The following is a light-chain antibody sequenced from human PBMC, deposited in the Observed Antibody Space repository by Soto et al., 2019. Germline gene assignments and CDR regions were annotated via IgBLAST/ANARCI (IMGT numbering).Light chain of an antibody. CDR2: GAS. CDR3: QQYGSLVT. CDR1: QSVSSSY. V-gene: IGKV3-20*01. Sequence: EIVLTQSPGTLSLYPGERATLSCRASQSVSSSYLAWYQQKPGRAPRLLIDGASSRATGIPDRFSGSGSGTDFTLTISRLEPEDLAVYYCQQYGSLVTFGQGTKVDIK. J-gene: IGKJ1*01.